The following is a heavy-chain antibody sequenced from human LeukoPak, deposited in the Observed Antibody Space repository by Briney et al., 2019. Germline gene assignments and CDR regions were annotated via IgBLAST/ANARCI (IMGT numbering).Heavy chain of an antibody. CDR3: ARAMDV. V-gene: IGHV3-7*01. J-gene: IGHJ6*02. CDR2: IKQDGSEK. CDR1: GFTFSNYG. Sequence: GKSLRLSCAASGFTFSNYGMHWVRQAPGKGLEWVANIKQDGSEKYYVDSVKGRFTISRDNAKNSLYLQMNSLRAEDTAVYYCARAMDVWGQGTTVTVSS.